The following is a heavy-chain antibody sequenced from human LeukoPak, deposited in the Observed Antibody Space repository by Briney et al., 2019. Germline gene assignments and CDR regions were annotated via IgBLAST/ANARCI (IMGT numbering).Heavy chain of an antibody. J-gene: IGHJ4*02. V-gene: IGHV4-61*02. CDR2: IYTSGST. Sequence: SQTLSLTCTVSGGSISSGSYYWSWIRQPAGKGLEWIGRIYTSGSTNYNPSLKSRVTISVDTSKNQFSLKLSSVTAADTAVYYCARGYSSLLSYFDYWGQGTLVTVSS. CDR3: ARGYSSLLSYFDY. CDR1: GGSISSGSYY. D-gene: IGHD6-13*01.